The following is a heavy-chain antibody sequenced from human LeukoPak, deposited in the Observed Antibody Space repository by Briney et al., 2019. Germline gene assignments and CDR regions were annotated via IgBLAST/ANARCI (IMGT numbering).Heavy chain of an antibody. J-gene: IGHJ6*02. V-gene: IGHV1-2*06. CDR1: GYTFTGYY. Sequence: GASVKVSCKASGYTFTGYYMHWVRQAPGQGLEWMGRINPNSGGTNYAQKFQGRVTMTRDTSISTAYMELSRLRSDDTAVYHCARGTVVPAAIRTAADYYYYGMDVWGQGTTVTVSS. D-gene: IGHD2-2*02. CDR2: INPNSGGT. CDR3: ARGTVVPAAIRTAADYYYYGMDV.